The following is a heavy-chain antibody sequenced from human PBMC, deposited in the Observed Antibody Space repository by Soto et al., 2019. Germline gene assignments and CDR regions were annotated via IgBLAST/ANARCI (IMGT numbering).Heavy chain of an antibody. CDR1: GYSFTSYW. Sequence: EVQLVQSGAEVKKPGESLRISCKGSGYSFTSYWISWVRQMPGKGLEWMGRIDPSDSYTNYSPSFQGHVTISADKSISTAYLQGSSLKASDTAMYYCARIQVEAEVVAATLFDYWGQGTLVTVSS. CDR3: ARIQVEAEVVAATLFDY. V-gene: IGHV5-10-1*01. J-gene: IGHJ4*02. D-gene: IGHD2-15*01. CDR2: IDPSDSYT.